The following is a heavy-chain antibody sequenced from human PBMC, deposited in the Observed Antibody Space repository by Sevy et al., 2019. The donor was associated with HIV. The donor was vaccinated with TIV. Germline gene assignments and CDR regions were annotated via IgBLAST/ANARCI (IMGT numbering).Heavy chain of an antibody. D-gene: IGHD6-13*01. CDR2: VHTSGRT. Sequence: SETLSLTCSISGGSSRSGTYYWSWIRQPAGKGLEWIGRVHTSGRTNYNPSLKSRVTISVDTSKNQFSLRLRSVTAADTAVYYCAGEYSSGWYQAFAVWGQGTMVTVSS. CDR1: GGSSRSGTYY. V-gene: IGHV4-61*02. CDR3: AGEYSSGWYQAFAV. J-gene: IGHJ3*01.